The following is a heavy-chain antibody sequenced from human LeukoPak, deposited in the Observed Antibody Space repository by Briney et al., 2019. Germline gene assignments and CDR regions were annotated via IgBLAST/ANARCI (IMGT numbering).Heavy chain of an antibody. V-gene: IGHV3-7*04. CDR2: IKKTGSET. Sequence: GGSLRLSCAASKFIFSNYWMSWVRQAPGKGLEWVAYIKKTGSETYYVDSVKDRFTISRDNAKNSLYLRMNSLRAEDTAVYYCARAARIPIFGVVIILGRPFDYWGQGTLVTVSS. J-gene: IGHJ4*02. CDR1: KFIFSNYW. D-gene: IGHD3-3*01. CDR3: ARAARIPIFGVVIILGRPFDY.